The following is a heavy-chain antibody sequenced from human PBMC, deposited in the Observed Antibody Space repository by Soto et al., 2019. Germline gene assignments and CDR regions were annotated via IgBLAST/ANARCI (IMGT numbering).Heavy chain of an antibody. CDR3: AKDLNEYYYFWSGYYYYYYGMDV. D-gene: IGHD3-3*01. J-gene: IGHJ6*02. Sequence: PGGSLRLSCAASGFTFSSYAMSWVRQAPGKGLEWVSAISGSGGSTYYADSVKGRFTISRDNSKNTLYLQMSSLRAEDTAVYYCAKDLNEYYYFWSGYYYYYYGMDVWGQGTTVTVSS. CDR2: ISGSGGST. CDR1: GFTFSSYA. V-gene: IGHV3-23*01.